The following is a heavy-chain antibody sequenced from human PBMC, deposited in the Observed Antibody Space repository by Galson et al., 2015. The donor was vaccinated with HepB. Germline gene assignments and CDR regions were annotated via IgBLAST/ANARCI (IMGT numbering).Heavy chain of an antibody. CDR1: GFTFSSYS. CDR2: ISSSSSTI. J-gene: IGHJ4*02. D-gene: IGHD3-10*01. V-gene: IGHV3-48*04. Sequence: SLRLSCAASGFTFSSYSMNWVRQAPGKGLEWVSYISSSSSTIYYADSVKGRFTISRDNAKNSLYLQMNSLRAEDTAVYYCARDGPMVSSTGFDYWGQGTLVTVSS. CDR3: ARDGPMVSSTGFDY.